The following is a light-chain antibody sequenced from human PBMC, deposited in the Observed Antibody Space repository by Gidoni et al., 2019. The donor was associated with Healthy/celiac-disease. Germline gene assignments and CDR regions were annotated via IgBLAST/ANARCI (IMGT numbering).Light chain of an antibody. J-gene: IGKJ3*01. CDR3: QQYDNLPVT. V-gene: IGKV1-33*01. CDR1: QDISNY. CDR2: DAS. Sequence: DIQMTQSPSSLSASVGDRVTITCQASQDISNYLNWYQRKPGKAPKRLIYDASNLETGVPSRFSGSGSGTDFTFTISSLQPEDIATYYCQQYDNLPVTFGPGTKVDIK.